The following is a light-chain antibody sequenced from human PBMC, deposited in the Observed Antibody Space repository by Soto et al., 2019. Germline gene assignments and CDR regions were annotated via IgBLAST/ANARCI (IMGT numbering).Light chain of an antibody. Sequence: SYELNQPPSGSGAPGKTARITCGGNNIGSKSVHWYQQKPGQAPVLVIYYDSDRPSGSPERFSGSNSGNTATLTISRVEAVDEADYYCQVWDSSSDHRVFGGGTKLTVL. CDR2: YDS. J-gene: IGLJ2*01. CDR3: QVWDSSSDHRV. CDR1: NIGSKS. V-gene: IGLV3-21*04.